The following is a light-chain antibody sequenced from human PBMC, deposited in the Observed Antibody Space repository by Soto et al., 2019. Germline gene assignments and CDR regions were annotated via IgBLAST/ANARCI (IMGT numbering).Light chain of an antibody. CDR2: DAS. Sequence: EIVLTQSPATLSLSPGERATLSCRASQSVSSYLAWYQQKPGQAPRLLIYDASNRATGIPARFSGSGSGTDFTLTISSLEPEDVAVYDYQQRSNWPRFTFGPGTKVDIK. V-gene: IGKV3-11*01. CDR3: QQRSNWPRFT. CDR1: QSVSSY. J-gene: IGKJ3*01.